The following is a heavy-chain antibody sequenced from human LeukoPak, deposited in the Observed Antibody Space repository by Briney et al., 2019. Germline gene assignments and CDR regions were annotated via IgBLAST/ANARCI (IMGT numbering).Heavy chain of an antibody. CDR2: MYSGVST. CDR1: GFTVSSNY. J-gene: IGHJ3*02. CDR3: ARVGVVPAAIPDGFDI. Sequence: PGGSLRLSCAASGFTVSSNYMSWVRKAPGQRLESVSVMYSGVSTYDADSVKGRFTISRDNSKNTLYLQMNSLTGEDTAVYYCARVGVVPAAIPDGFDIWGQGTMVTVSS. D-gene: IGHD2-2*01. V-gene: IGHV3-53*01.